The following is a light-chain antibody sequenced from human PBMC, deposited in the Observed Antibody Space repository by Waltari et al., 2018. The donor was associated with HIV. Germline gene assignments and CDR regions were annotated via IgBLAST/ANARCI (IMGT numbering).Light chain of an antibody. V-gene: IGLV2-23*02. CDR1: KRDIGTYAR. CDR2: EVT. CDR3: CSYAGTSTLV. J-gene: IGLJ2*01. Sequence: QSALTQPASVSGSPGQSITLSCTGTKRDIGTYARVSWYQQHPGKAPKLLIYEVTERPSGISSRFAGSKSGNTASLTISGLQAEDEADYHCCSYAGTSTLVFGRGTKVAV.